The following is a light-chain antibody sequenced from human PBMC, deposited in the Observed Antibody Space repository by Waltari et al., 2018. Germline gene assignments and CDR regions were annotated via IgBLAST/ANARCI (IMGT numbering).Light chain of an antibody. CDR3: SSYTSSSTPL. Sequence: QSALTQPASVSGSPGQSITISCTGTSSDVGGYNYVSWYQQHPGKAPKLMIFDVTERPSVVSIRVSGSKSGNTASLTISGLQAEDEADYYCSSYTSSSTPLFGGGTKLTVL. J-gene: IGLJ2*01. V-gene: IGLV2-14*01. CDR2: DVT. CDR1: SSDVGGYNY.